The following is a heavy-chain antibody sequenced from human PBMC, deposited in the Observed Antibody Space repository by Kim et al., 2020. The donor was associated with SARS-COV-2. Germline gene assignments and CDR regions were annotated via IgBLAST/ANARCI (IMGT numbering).Heavy chain of an antibody. CDR3: ARVDWNWSYYMDV. V-gene: IGHV1-3*01. D-gene: IGHD1-7*01. Sequence: KNSQKCQGSVTITRDTAASTAYMELSSLRSEDTAVYYCARVDWNWSYYMDVWGKGTTVTVSS. J-gene: IGHJ6*03.